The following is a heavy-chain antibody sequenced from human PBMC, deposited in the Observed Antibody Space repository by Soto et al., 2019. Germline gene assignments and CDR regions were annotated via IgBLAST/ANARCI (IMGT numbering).Heavy chain of an antibody. J-gene: IGHJ4*02. D-gene: IGHD2-2*01. CDR2: ISSFSSTI. V-gene: IGHV3-48*01. CDR1: GFTFSSYS. Sequence: GGSLRLSCAASGFTFSSYSMNWVRQAPGKGLEWISYISSFSSTIFYADSVKGRFTISRDNAKNSLYLQMNSLRAEDTAVYYCARDTYCSSTSCYAPIDYWGQGTLVTVSS. CDR3: ARDTYCSSTSCYAPIDY.